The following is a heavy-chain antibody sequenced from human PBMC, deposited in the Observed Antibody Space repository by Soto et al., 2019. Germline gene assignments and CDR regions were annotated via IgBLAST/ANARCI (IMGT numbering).Heavy chain of an antibody. V-gene: IGHV1-69*02. Sequence: QVQLVQSGAEVKKPGSSVKVSCKASGGTFSSYTISWVRQAPGQGLEWMGRIIPILGIANYAQKFQDRVTITADDTTSTAYMEQSSLRSEDTAVYYWAGGGGSGGRSYYYYYMDVWGKGTTVTVSS. CDR1: GGTFSSYT. J-gene: IGHJ6*03. CDR3: AGGGGSGGRSYYYYYMDV. D-gene: IGHD3-10*01. CDR2: IIPILGIA.